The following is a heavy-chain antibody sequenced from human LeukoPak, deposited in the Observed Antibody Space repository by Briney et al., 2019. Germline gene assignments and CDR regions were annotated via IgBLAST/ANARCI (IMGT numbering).Heavy chain of an antibody. V-gene: IGHV1-46*01. CDR2: IKPSGGST. D-gene: IGHD2-2*01. CDR3: ARDVNVVVPAAMVY. Sequence: ASVKVSCKASGYTFTSYYMHWVRQAPGQGLERMGIIKPSGGSTSDAQKFQGRVTMTRDTSTSTVYMELSSLRSEDTAVYYCARDVNVVVPAAMVYWGQGTLVTVSS. CDR1: GYTFTSYY. J-gene: IGHJ4*02.